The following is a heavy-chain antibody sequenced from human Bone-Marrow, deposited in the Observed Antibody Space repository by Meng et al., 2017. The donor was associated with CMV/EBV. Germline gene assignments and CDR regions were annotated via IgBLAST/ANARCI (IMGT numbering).Heavy chain of an antibody. D-gene: IGHD6-13*01. J-gene: IGHJ6*02. Sequence: ASVKVSCKASGYTFTGYYMHWVRQAPGQGLEWMGWINPNSGGTNYAQKFQGRVTMTRDTSISPAYMELRRLRSDDTAVYYCARESRIAAAGTKTGGYYYGMDVWGQGTTVTVSS. CDR3: ARESRIAAAGTKTGGYYYGMDV. CDR2: INPNSGGT. V-gene: IGHV1-2*02. CDR1: GYTFTGYY.